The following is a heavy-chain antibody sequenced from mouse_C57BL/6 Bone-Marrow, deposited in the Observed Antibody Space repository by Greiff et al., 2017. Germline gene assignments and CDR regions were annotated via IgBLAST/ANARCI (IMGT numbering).Heavy chain of an antibody. CDR1: GYTFTSYW. V-gene: IGHV1-72*01. Sequence: QVQLQQPGAELVKPGASVKLSCKASGYTFTSYWMHWVKQRPGRGLEWIGRIDPKGGGTKYNEKFKSKATLTVDKPSSTAYMQLSSLQSEDSAVYYCARCSYGNFGDYYAMYYWDQAPSATLSS. J-gene: IGHJ4*01. CDR2: IDPKGGGT. CDR3: ARCSYGNFGDYYAMYY. D-gene: IGHD2-1*01.